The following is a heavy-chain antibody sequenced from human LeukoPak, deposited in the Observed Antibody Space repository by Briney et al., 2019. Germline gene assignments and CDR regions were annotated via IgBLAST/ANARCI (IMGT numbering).Heavy chain of an antibody. J-gene: IGHJ4*02. D-gene: IGHD6-19*01. CDR1: GYSFTSYD. V-gene: IGHV1-8*01. CDR3: ARQWQALGY. Sequence: GASVKVSCKASGYSFTSYDINWVRQAPGQGLEWMGWMKPISGNTGYAQKFQGRVTMTRNTSINTAYMEVSSLGSEDTAVYYCARQWQALGYWGQGTLVTVSS. CDR2: MKPISGNT.